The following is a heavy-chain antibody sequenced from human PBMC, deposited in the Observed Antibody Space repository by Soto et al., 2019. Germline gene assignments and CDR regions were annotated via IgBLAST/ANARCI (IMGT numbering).Heavy chain of an antibody. D-gene: IGHD6-13*01. J-gene: IGHJ6*02. CDR3: ARGSVAAAGTNYYYGMDV. V-gene: IGHV6-1*01. Sequence: SQALLLTCAISGYFVSSNGAAWNWIRQSPSSGLEWLGRTYYRSKWYNDYAVSVKSRITINPDTSKNHFSLQLNSVTPEDTAVYYCARGSVAAAGTNYYYGMDVWGQGTTVTVSS. CDR2: TYYRSKWYN. CDR1: GYFVSSNGAA.